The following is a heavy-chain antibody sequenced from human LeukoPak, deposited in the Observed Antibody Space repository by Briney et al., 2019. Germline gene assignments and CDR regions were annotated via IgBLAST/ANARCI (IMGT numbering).Heavy chain of an antibody. D-gene: IGHD3-22*01. V-gene: IGHV4-34*01. Sequence: PSETLSLTCTVSGGSISSYYWSWIRQPPGKGLEWIGEINHSGSTNYNPSLKSRVTISVDTSKNQFSLNLSSVTAADTAVYYCARDSYYYDSSTYRVFDYWGQGTLVTVSS. J-gene: IGHJ4*02. CDR2: INHSGST. CDR3: ARDSYYYDSSTYRVFDY. CDR1: GGSISSYY.